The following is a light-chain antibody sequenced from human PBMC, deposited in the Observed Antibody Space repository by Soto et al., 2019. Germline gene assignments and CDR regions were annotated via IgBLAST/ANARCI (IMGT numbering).Light chain of an antibody. Sequence: NFMLTQPHSVSESPGKTVTISCTRSGGSIASGYVQWYRQRPGSAPTTVIYEDNQRPSGVPDRFSGSIDSSSNSGSLTISGLQTEDEADYYCQSYHSSYPYVFGTGTKVTVL. V-gene: IGLV6-57*03. CDR3: QSYHSSYPYV. CDR1: GGSIASGY. J-gene: IGLJ1*01. CDR2: EDN.